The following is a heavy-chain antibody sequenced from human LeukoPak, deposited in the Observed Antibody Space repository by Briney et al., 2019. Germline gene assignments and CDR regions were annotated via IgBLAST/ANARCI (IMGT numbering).Heavy chain of an antibody. V-gene: IGHV4-59*08. Sequence: PSETLSLTCIVSGGSISSYYWSWIRQPPGKGLEWIGYIHYSGSTNYNPSLKSRVTISVDTSKNQFSLKLSSVTAADTAVYYCTRGLRLGELSPSDVWGKGTTVTISS. J-gene: IGHJ6*04. D-gene: IGHD3-16*02. CDR2: IHYSGST. CDR1: GGSISSYY. CDR3: TRGLRLGELSPSDV.